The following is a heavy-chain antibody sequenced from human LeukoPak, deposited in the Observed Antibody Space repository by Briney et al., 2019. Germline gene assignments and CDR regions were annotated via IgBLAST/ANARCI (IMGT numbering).Heavy chain of an antibody. CDR2: IYYSGST. CDR1: GGSISSGGYY. D-gene: IGHD3-10*01. Sequence: SETLSLTCTVSGGSISSGGYYWSWIRQHPGKGLEWIGYIYYSGSTYYNPSLKSRVTISVDTSKNQFSLKLSSVTAADTAVYYCARVWDYYGPNYYFDYWGQGTLVTVSS. V-gene: IGHV4-31*03. CDR3: ARVWDYYGPNYYFDY. J-gene: IGHJ4*02.